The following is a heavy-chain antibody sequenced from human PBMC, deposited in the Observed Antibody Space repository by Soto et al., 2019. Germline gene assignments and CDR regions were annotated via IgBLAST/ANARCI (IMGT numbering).Heavy chain of an antibody. D-gene: IGHD2-2*01. CDR2: IIPIFGTA. CDR1: GGTFSNYA. J-gene: IGHJ5*02. Sequence: SVKVSCKASGGTFSNYAISWVRQAPGQGLEWMGGIIPIFGTANYAQKFQGRVTITADESTSTAYMELSSLRSEDTAVYYCARVIVVVPAAYNWFDPWGQGTLVTVSS. V-gene: IGHV1-69*13. CDR3: ARVIVVVPAAYNWFDP.